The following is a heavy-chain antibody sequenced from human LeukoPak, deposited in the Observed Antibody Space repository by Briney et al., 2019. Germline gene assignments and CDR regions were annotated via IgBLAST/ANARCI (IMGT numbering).Heavy chain of an antibody. CDR3: ASRELYGPNYYYYYGMDV. Sequence: PGRSLRLSCTASGFTFGDYAMSWVRQAPGKGLEWVAVTSYDGSNKYYADSVKGRFTISRDNSKNTLYLQMNSLRAEDTAVYYCASRELYGPNYYYYYGMDVWGQGTTVTVSS. J-gene: IGHJ6*02. CDR1: GFTFGDYA. CDR2: TSYDGSNK. V-gene: IGHV3-30*04. D-gene: IGHD2-2*02.